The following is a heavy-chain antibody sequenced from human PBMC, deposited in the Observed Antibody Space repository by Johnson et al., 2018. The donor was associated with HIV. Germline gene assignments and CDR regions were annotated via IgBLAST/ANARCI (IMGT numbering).Heavy chain of an antibody. CDR1: GFTLSNYG. J-gene: IGHJ3*01. CDR3: ARGGRAHYGGNFGAFDV. V-gene: IGHV3-33*01. Sequence: QEQLEESGGGVVQPGRSLRLSCAASGFTLSNYGMHWVRQAPGKGLEWVAVIWHDGSNKYYAGSVKGRFTISRDNSKNTLYRQMSSLRAEDTAVDYCARGGRAHYGGNFGAFDVWGQGTMVTVSS. D-gene: IGHD4-23*01. CDR2: IWHDGSNK.